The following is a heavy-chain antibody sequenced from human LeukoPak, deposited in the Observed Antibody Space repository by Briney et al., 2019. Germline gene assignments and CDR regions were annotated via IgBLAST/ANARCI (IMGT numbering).Heavy chain of an antibody. V-gene: IGHV4-59*01. CDR2: IYYSGST. J-gene: IGHJ4*02. D-gene: IGHD1-26*01. Sequence: MSSETLSLTCTVSGGSISSYYWSWIRQPPGKGLEWIGYIYYSGSTNYNPSLKSRVTISVDTSKNQFSLKLSSVTAADTAVYYCARQGGSYPPLWGQGTLVTVSS. CDR1: GGSISSYY. CDR3: ARQGGSYPPL.